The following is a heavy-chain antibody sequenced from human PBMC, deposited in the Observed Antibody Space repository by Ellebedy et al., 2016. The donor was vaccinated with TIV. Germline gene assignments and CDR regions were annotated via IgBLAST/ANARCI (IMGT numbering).Heavy chain of an antibody. CDR2: IYYSGST. CDR1: GGSISSSSYY. CDR3: ATTQEYDFWSGYYLRDPIYYYGMDV. J-gene: IGHJ6*02. Sequence: SETLSLTXTVSGGSISSSSYYWGWIRQPPGKGLEWIGSIYYSGSTYYNPSLKSRVTISVDTSKNQFSLKLSSVTAADTAVYYCATTQEYDFWSGYYLRDPIYYYGMDVWGQGTTVTVSS. D-gene: IGHD3-3*01. V-gene: IGHV4-39*01.